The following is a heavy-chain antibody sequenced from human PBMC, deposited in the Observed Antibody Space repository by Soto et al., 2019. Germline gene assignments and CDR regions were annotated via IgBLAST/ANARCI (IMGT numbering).Heavy chain of an antibody. V-gene: IGHV3-53*01. Sequence: EVQLVESGGGLIQPGGSLRLSCAASGFTVSSNYMSWVRQAPGKGLEWVSVIYSGGSTYYADSVKGRFTISRDNSKNALYLQMNSLRAEDTAVYYCAREYSSSSFHYWGQGTLVTVSS. D-gene: IGHD6-6*01. CDR3: AREYSSSSFHY. CDR1: GFTVSSNY. J-gene: IGHJ4*02. CDR2: IYSGGST.